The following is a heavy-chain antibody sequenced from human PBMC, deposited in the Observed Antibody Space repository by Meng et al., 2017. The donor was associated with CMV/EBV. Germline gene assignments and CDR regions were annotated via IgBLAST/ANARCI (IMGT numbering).Heavy chain of an antibody. D-gene: IGHD5-18*01. CDR2: IYWNDDK. J-gene: IGHJ4*02. V-gene: IGHV2-5*01. Sequence: SGPTLVKPTQTLTLTCTFSGFSLSTSGVGVGWIRQPPGKALEWLALIYWNDDKRYSPSLKSRLTITKDTSKNQVVLTMTNMDPVDTATYYCAHLDTAMVNIDCWGQGTLVTVSS. CDR3: AHLDTAMVNIDC. CDR1: GFSLSTSGVG.